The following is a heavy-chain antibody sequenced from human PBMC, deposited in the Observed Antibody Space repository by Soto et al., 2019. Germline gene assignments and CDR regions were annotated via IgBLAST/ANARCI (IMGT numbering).Heavy chain of an antibody. Sequence: SETLSLTCTFSVVSISSGIYSCNWIRQHPWKGLEWIGYIYYSGSTYYNPSLKSRVTISLDTSKNQFSLKLMSVTAADTAVYYCARGEAARIERWFDPWGQGTLVTVSS. CDR3: ARGEAARIERWFDP. J-gene: IGHJ5*02. CDR1: VVSISSGIYS. CDR2: IYYSGST. V-gene: IGHV4-31*03. D-gene: IGHD6-6*01.